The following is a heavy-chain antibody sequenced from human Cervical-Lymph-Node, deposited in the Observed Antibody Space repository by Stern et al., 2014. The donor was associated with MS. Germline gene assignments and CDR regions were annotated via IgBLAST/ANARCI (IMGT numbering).Heavy chain of an antibody. CDR3: ARDKPFEYSSSPPFDP. D-gene: IGHD6-6*01. CDR1: GYTFTSYG. CDR2: INPYNGTT. Sequence: VQLVESGAEVKKPGASVKVSCKASGYTFTSYGISWVRQAPGQGLEWVGWINPYNGTTSYPQKLQDRVTMTTDTSTSTADMELRSLRSDDTAVYYCARDKPFEYSSSPPFDPWGQGTLVTVSS. V-gene: IGHV1-18*01. J-gene: IGHJ5*02.